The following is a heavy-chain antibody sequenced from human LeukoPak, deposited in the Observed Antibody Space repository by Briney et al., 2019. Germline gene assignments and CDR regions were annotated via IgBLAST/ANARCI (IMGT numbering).Heavy chain of an antibody. Sequence: ASVKVSCKASGYTFTGYYMHWVRQAPGQGLEWMGWISAYNGNTNYAQKLQGRVTMTTDTSTSTAYMELRSLRSDDTAVYYCARDSSSWYALDYWGQGTLVTVSS. V-gene: IGHV1-18*04. J-gene: IGHJ4*02. CDR1: GYTFTGYY. D-gene: IGHD6-13*01. CDR2: ISAYNGNT. CDR3: ARDSSSWYALDY.